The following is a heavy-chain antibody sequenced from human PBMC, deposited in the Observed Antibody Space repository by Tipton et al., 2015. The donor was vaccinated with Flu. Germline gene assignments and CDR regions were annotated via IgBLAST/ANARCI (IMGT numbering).Heavy chain of an antibody. D-gene: IGHD6-13*01. J-gene: IGHJ5*02. Sequence: SLRLSCAASGFSFSSHWMIWVRQPPGEGLVWVSRIKSDGTSTTYADSVKGRFTISRDNAKNTLYLQMNSLRAEDTAVYYCARAWAAAGSAWGQGTLVAVSS. V-gene: IGHV3-74*01. CDR2: IKSDGTST. CDR3: ARAWAAAGSA. CDR1: GFSFSSHW.